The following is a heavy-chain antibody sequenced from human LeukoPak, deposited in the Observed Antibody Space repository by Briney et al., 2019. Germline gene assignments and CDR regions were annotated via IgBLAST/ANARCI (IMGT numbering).Heavy chain of an antibody. J-gene: IGHJ4*02. CDR3: AYYDFWSGYYSY. CDR2: IYYSGGT. CDR1: GGSIRGYY. V-gene: IGHV4-59*08. Sequence: PSETLSLTCTVSGGSIRGYYWSWIRQPPGKGLEYIGYIYYSGGTNYNPSLKSRVTISVDTSKNQFSLKLSSVTAADTAVYYCAYYDFWSGYYSYWGQGTLVTVSS. D-gene: IGHD3-3*01.